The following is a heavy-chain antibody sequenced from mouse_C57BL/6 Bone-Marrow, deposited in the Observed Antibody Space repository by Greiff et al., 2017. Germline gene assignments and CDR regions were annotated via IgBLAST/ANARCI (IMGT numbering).Heavy chain of an antibody. Sequence: QVQLQQPGAELVRPGTSVKLSCKASGYTFTSYWMHWVKQRPGQGLEWIGVIDPSNSYTNYNQKFKGKATLTVDTSSSTAYMQLSSLTSEDSAVYYCARRVYVDVWGTGTTVTVAS. CDR3: ARRVYVDV. CDR2: IDPSNSYT. J-gene: IGHJ1*03. V-gene: IGHV1-59*01. CDR1: GYTFTSYW.